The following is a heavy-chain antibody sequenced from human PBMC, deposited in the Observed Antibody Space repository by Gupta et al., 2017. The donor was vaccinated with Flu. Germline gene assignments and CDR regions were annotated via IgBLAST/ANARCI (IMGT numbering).Heavy chain of an antibody. D-gene: IGHD3-22*01. CDR3: ARVYDDSSNYYGMDV. CDR2: IYYSGST. J-gene: IGHJ6*02. Sequence: QVQLQESGPGLVKPSETLSLTCTVSGGSISSYYWSWIRQPPGKGLEWIGYIYYSGSTNYNPSLKSRVTISVDTSKNQFSLKLSSVTAADTAVYYCARVYDDSSNYYGMDVCGQGTTVTVSS. CDR1: GGSISSYY. V-gene: IGHV4-59*01.